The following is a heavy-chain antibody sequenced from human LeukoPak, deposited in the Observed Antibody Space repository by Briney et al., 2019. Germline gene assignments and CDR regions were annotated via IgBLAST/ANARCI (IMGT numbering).Heavy chain of an antibody. D-gene: IGHD1-1*01. Sequence: GGSLRLSCAASGFTFSHYSMNWVRQAPGKGLEWVSSISTSSSYIYYADSVKGRFTISRDNAKNSLYLQMNSLRAEDTAVYYCARVGRENAFDIWGQGTMVTVSS. CDR3: ARVGRENAFDI. CDR2: ISTSSSYI. V-gene: IGHV3-21*01. J-gene: IGHJ3*02. CDR1: GFTFSHYS.